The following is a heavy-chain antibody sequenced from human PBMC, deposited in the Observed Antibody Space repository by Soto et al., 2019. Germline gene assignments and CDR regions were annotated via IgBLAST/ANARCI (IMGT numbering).Heavy chain of an antibody. CDR2: IDHSGST. D-gene: IGHD1-1*01. J-gene: IGHJ4*02. CDR1: GGSFSGYY. V-gene: IGHV4-34*01. Sequence: SETLSLTCAVYGGSFSGYYWSWIRQPPGKGLEWIGEIDHSGSTNYNPSLKSRVTISVDTSKNQFSLKLSSVTAADTAVYYCAREEKTGTQHFDYWGQGTLVTVSS. CDR3: AREEKTGTQHFDY.